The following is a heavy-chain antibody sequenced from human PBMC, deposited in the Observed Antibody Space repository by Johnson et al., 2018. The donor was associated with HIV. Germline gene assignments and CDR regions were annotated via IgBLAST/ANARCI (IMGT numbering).Heavy chain of an antibody. CDR3: ARDGLAANAVDT. V-gene: IGHV3-74*01. CDR1: GFTFSNYA. D-gene: IGHD3/OR15-3a*01. CDR2: IKSDGSYT. Sequence: VQLVESGGGVVQPGRSLRLSCAASGFTFSNYAIHWVRQAPGKGLVWVSHIKSDGSYTNYADSVKGRFTVSRDNAKNTLYLQMNSLRAEDTAVYYCARDGLAANAVDTWGQGTMVTVSS. J-gene: IGHJ3*02.